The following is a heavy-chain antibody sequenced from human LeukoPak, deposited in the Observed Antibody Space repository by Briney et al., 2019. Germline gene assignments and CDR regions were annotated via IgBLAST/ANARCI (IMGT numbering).Heavy chain of an antibody. V-gene: IGHV1-69*13. CDR3: VRRRVMRGTYYVAGQDALDV. Sequence: SVKVSCKASGGTFSNYAINWVRQVPGQGLEWMGEIIPMFGVPNYAQKFQGRVTLTADESTSTAYMELSSLRSEDTAVYYCVRRRVMRGTYYVAGQDALDVWGQGTMVTVSS. CDR1: GGTFSNYA. J-gene: IGHJ3*01. CDR2: IIPMFGVP. D-gene: IGHD3-16*01.